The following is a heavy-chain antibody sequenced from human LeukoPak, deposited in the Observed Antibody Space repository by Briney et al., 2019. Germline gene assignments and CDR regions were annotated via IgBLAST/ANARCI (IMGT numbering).Heavy chain of an antibody. V-gene: IGHV3-23*01. D-gene: IGHD6-13*01. J-gene: IGHJ4*02. Sequence: PGGSLRLSCAASGFTFSSYAMSWVRQAPGKGWSGVSGFSGSGGSTYYADSVKGRFIISRDNSKNTLYLQMNSLRAEDTAVYYCAKGVGSWYYYNYWGQGTLVTVSS. CDR1: GFTFSSYA. CDR3: AKGVGSWYYYNY. CDR2: FSGSGGST.